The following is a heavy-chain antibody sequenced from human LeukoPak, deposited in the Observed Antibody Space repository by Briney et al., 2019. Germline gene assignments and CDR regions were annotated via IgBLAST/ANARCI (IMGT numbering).Heavy chain of an antibody. Sequence: GGSLRLSCAASGFRFSSYGMHWVRQVPGKGLECASGISSNGGRTYYANSVKDRFSISRDNSKNTLYLQMGSLRGEDMGVYYCARGRQLVPGTYFDYYYYGMDVWGQGTSVTVSS. V-gene: IGHV3-64*01. J-gene: IGHJ6*02. CDR2: ISSNGGRT. CDR3: ARGRQLVPGTYFDYYYYGMDV. D-gene: IGHD6-13*01. CDR1: GFRFSSYG.